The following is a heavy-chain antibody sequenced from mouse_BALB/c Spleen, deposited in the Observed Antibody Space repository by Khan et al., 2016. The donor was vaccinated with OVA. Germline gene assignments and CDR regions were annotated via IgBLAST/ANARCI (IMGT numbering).Heavy chain of an antibody. V-gene: IGHV9-3-1*01. Sequence: QIQLVQSGPELKKPGETVKISCKASGYTFTNYGMNWVKQAPGKGLKWMGWINTYTGEQTYADDFKGRFAFSLETSASTASLQINSLKSADTATYFSARMKPYWYFDVWGAGTTVTVSS. CDR2: INTYTGEQ. CDR1: GYTFTNYG. CDR3: ARMKPYWYFDV. J-gene: IGHJ1*01.